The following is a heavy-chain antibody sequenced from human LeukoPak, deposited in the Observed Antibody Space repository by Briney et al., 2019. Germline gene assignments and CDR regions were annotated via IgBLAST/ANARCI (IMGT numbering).Heavy chain of an antibody. J-gene: IGHJ4*02. CDR1: GFTFSSYW. CDR3: AKSSAMTTVSLSLDY. Sequence: PGGSLRLSCAASGFTFSSYWMSWVRQAPGKGLEWVANINQNGNEKYYVDSVKGRFTISRDNAKNSLYLQMNSLRAEDTAVYYCAKSSAMTTVSLSLDYWGQGTLVTVSS. CDR2: INQNGNEK. D-gene: IGHD4-17*01. V-gene: IGHV3-7*01.